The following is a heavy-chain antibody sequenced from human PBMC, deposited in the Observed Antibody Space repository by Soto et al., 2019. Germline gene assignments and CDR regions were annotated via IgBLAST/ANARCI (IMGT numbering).Heavy chain of an antibody. Sequence: GSLRLSFTASGCTFGDYAMSWVRQAPGKGLEWVSAISGSGGSTYYADSVKGRFTISRDNSKNTLYLQMNSLRAEDTAVYYCAKGPPKHSGWYYVYWGQGTLVTVSS. D-gene: IGHD5-12*01. CDR1: GCTFGDYA. CDR3: AKGPPKHSGWYYVY. V-gene: IGHV3-23*01. J-gene: IGHJ4*02. CDR2: ISGSGGST.